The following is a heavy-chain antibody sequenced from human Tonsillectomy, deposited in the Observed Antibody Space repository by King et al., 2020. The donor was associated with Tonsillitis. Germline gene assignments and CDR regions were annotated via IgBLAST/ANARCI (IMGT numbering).Heavy chain of an antibody. Sequence: QLVQSGGGLVQPGRSLRLSCTASGFTFGDYAMSWFRQAPGKGLEWVGFIRSKAYGGTKEYAASVKGRFTISRDDSKIIPYRQMKSLKTEDTAVYYCIRERDTYYYVCGGYGMGYWGQGNLGIVSS. CDR2: IRSKAYGGTK. CDR1: GFTFGDYA. V-gene: IGHV3-49*03. CDR3: IRERDTYYYVCGGYGMGY. J-gene: IGHJ4*02. D-gene: IGHD3-22*01.